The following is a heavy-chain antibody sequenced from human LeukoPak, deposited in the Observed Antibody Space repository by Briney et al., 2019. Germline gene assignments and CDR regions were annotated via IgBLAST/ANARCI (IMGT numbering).Heavy chain of an antibody. CDR3: APRLSITGTTP. Sequence: SETLSLTCAVNGGSFSGYYWSWIRQPPGKGLEWIGEINHSGSTNYNPSLKSRVTISVDTSKNQFSLKLSSVTAADTAVYYCAPRLSITGTTPWGQGTLVTVSS. D-gene: IGHD1-7*01. CDR2: INHSGST. J-gene: IGHJ5*02. CDR1: GGSFSGYY. V-gene: IGHV4-34*01.